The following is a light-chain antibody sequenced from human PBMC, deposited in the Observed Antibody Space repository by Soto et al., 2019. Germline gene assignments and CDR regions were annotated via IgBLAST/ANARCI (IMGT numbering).Light chain of an antibody. CDR1: QGISSY. V-gene: IGKV1-8*01. CDR2: AAS. CDR3: QKYNSASWT. J-gene: IGKJ1*01. Sequence: AIRMTQSPSSFSASTGDRVTITCRASQGISSYLAWYQQKPGKAPKLLIYAASTLQSGVPSRFSGSGSGTDFTLTISSLQPEDVATYYCQKYNSASWTFGLGTKVDIK.